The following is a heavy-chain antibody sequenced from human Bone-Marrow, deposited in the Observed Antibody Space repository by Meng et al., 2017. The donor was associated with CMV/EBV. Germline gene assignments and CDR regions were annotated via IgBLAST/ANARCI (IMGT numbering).Heavy chain of an antibody. CDR1: GFTFSSYW. D-gene: IGHD2-21*01. CDR3: AREDGGDVVVIEQYFQH. CDR2: IKQDGSEK. J-gene: IGHJ1*01. Sequence: GGSLRLSCAASGFTFSSYWMSWVRQAPGKGLEWVANIKQDGSEKYYVDSVKGRFTISRDNAKNSLYLQMNSLRAEDTAVYYCAREDGGDVVVIEQYFQHWGQGTRVTGYS. V-gene: IGHV3-7*01.